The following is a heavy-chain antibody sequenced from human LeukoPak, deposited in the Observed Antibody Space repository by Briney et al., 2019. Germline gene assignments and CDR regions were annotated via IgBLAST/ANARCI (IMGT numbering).Heavy chain of an antibody. V-gene: IGHV4-39*07. CDR3: ARDRITMVRGFNY. Sequence: PSETLSLTCTVSGGSISSSSYYWGWIRQPPGKGLEWIGSIYYSGSTYYNPSLKSRVTISVDTSKNQFSLKLSSVTAADTAVYYCARDRITMVRGFNYWGQGTLVTVSS. J-gene: IGHJ4*02. D-gene: IGHD3-10*01. CDR2: IYYSGST. CDR1: GGSISSSSYY.